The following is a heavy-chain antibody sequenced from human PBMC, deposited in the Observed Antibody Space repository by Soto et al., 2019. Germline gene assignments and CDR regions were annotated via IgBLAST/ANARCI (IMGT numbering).Heavy chain of an antibody. D-gene: IGHD2-21*02. V-gene: IGHV1-3*01. Sequence: GASVKVSCKASGYTFTSYAMHWVRQAPGQRLEWMGWINAGNGNTKYSQKFQGRVTITRDTSASTAYMELSSLRSEDTAVYYCARDLAAYCGGDCYYYFDYWGQGTLVTVSS. J-gene: IGHJ4*02. CDR1: GYTFTSYA. CDR3: ARDLAAYCGGDCYYYFDY. CDR2: INAGNGNT.